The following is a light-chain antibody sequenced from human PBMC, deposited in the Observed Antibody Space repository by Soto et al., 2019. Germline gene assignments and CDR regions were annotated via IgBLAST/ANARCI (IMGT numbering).Light chain of an antibody. CDR2: GAS. CDR1: QNIDSN. V-gene: IGKV3-15*01. Sequence: EIVMTQSPGTLSVSPGERATLSCRASQNIDSNLAWYQQKPGQAPRLLIYGASTRATGIPAKFSGSGSGTEFTLTISRLQSEDFAVYSCQQYHSWLGTFGQGTKVEVK. J-gene: IGKJ1*01. CDR3: QQYHSWLGT.